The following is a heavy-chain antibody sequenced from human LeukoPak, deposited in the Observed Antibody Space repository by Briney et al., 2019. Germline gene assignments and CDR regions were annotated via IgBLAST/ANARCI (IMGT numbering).Heavy chain of an antibody. D-gene: IGHD2-2*01. Sequence: SETLSLTCTVSGYSISSGYYWGWIRQPPGKGLGWIGSIYHSGSTYYNPSLKSRVTISVDTSKNQFSLKLSSVTAADTAVYYCATASGVLPAAPFDPWGQGTLVTVSS. V-gene: IGHV4-38-2*02. J-gene: IGHJ5*02. CDR2: IYHSGST. CDR3: ATASGVLPAAPFDP. CDR1: GYSISSGYY.